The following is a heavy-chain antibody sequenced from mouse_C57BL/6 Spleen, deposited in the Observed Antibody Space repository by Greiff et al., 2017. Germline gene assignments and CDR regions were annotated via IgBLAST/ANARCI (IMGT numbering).Heavy chain of an antibody. CDR1: GFTFSSYG. CDR3: ARQEDYDGPRFAY. J-gene: IGHJ3*01. V-gene: IGHV5-6*01. Sequence: EVKLVESGGDLVKPGGSLKLSCAASGFTFSSYGMSWVRQTPDKRLEWVATISSGGSYTYYPDSVKGRFTISRDNAKNTLCLQMSRLKSEDTAMYYCARQEDYDGPRFAYWGKGTLVTVSA. CDR2: ISSGGSYT. D-gene: IGHD2-4*01.